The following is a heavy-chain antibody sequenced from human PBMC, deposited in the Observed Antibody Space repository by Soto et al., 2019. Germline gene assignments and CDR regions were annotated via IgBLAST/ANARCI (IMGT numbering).Heavy chain of an antibody. V-gene: IGHV1-18*01. CDR3: ARVAPGIVVVPAAMVWFDP. J-gene: IGHJ5*02. Sequence: ALVKVSCKASGYTFTSYGISWVRQAPGQGLEWMGWISAYNGNTNYAQKLQGRVTMTTDTSTSTAYMELRSLRSDDTAVYYCARVAPGIVVVPAAMVWFDPWGQGTLVTVSS. CDR1: GYTFTSYG. D-gene: IGHD2-2*01. CDR2: ISAYNGNT.